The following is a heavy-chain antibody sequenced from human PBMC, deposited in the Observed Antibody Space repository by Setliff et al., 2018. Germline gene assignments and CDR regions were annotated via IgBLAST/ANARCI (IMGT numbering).Heavy chain of an antibody. CDR2: IYWNDDK. CDR3: ARFGEFLGFDY. V-gene: IGHV2-5*01. Sequence: ESGPTLVNPTQTLTLTCTLSGFSLTTSGVGVGWIRQPPGKALGWLAVIYWNDDKRYSPSLKSRLAITRDTSKNQVVLRMTNMDPVDTATYYWARFGEFLGFDYWGQGTVVTVSS. D-gene: IGHD3-10*01. J-gene: IGHJ4*02. CDR1: GFSLTTSGVG.